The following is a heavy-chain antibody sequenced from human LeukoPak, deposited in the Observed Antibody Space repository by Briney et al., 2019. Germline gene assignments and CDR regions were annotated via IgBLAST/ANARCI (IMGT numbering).Heavy chain of an antibody. Sequence: SETLSLTCAVYGVSFRGYFWGWVRQTPGKGLEWLGEITHNGGTNYMPSLSGRVSVFQDVSKNQFSLKLSSVTAADTGVYYCARGNSGSHWGDHYFYMDVWGKGTTVIVSS. D-gene: IGHD1-26*01. J-gene: IGHJ6*03. CDR2: ITHNGGT. CDR3: ARGNSGSHWGDHYFYMDV. V-gene: IGHV4-34*01. CDR1: GVSFRGYF.